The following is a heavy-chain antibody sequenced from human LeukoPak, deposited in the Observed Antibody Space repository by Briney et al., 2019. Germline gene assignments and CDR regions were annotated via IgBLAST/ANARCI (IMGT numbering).Heavy chain of an antibody. CDR3: ARDIEIST. J-gene: IGHJ3*01. Sequence: SGRSLRLSCAASGFTFSGYGMHWVRQAPGKGLEWVAVISSDGSNIYYADSVKGRFTISRDNSKDTLYLQMNSLRAEDTAIYHCARDIEISTWGLGTMVTVSS. CDR1: GFTFSGYG. D-gene: IGHD1-26*01. V-gene: IGHV3-30*03. CDR2: ISSDGSNI.